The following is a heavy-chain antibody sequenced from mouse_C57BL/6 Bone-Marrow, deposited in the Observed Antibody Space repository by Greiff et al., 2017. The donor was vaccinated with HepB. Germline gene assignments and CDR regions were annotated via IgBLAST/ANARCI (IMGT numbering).Heavy chain of an antibody. V-gene: IGHV1-81*01. D-gene: IGHD1-1*02. CDR2: IYPRSGNT. CDR3: AGGGVLWSPYYAMDY. J-gene: IGHJ4*01. Sequence: QVHVKQSGAELARPGASVKLSCKAYGYTFTSYGISWVKQRTGQGLEWIGEIYPRSGNTYYNEKFKGKATLTADKTSSTAYMELRSLTSEDSAVYFCAGGGVLWSPYYAMDYWGQGTSVTVSS. CDR1: GYTFTSYG.